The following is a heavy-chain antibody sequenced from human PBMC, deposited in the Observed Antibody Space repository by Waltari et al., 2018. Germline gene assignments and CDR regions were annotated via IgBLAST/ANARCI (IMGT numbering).Heavy chain of an antibody. V-gene: IGHV1-3*01. J-gene: IGHJ6*02. Sequence: QVQLVQSGAEVKKPGASVKVSCKASGYTFTSYAMHWVRQAPGQRLEWMGWINAGNGNTKYSQKVQGRVTITRDTSASTAYMELSSLRSEDTAVYYCAAPYYYGSGSLARYYYYYGMDVWGQGTTVIVSS. CDR2: INAGNGNT. D-gene: IGHD3-10*01. CDR3: AAPYYYGSGSLARYYYYYGMDV. CDR1: GYTFTSYA.